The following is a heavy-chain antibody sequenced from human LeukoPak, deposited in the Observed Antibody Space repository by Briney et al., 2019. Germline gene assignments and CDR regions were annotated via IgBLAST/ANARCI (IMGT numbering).Heavy chain of an antibody. J-gene: IGHJ4*02. CDR3: ARVSGTGYCSSTSCLDFDY. V-gene: IGHV3-30*01. D-gene: IGHD2-2*01. CDR2: ISYDGSNK. Sequence: GGSLRLSCAASGFTFSGFAMSCVRQAPGKGLEWVAVISYDGSNKYYADSVKGRFTISRDNSKNTLYLQMNSLRAEDTAVYYCARVSGTGYCSSTSCLDFDYWGQGTLVTVSS. CDR1: GFTFSGFA.